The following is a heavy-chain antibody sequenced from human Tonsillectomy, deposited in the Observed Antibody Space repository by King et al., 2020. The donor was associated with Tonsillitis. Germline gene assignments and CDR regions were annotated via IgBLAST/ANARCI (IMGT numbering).Heavy chain of an antibody. CDR1: EFTCRSYA. D-gene: IGHD3-10*01. V-gene: IGHV3-30-3*01. Sequence: VHLVESGGGVVQPGRSLRLSCAASEFTCRSYAMYGVRQAPGKGLEWVAFISYDGTNNNYADSVKGRFTLSRDNSKKTVYLQMNSLRAEDTAVYYCARDENDSDTSGFFDYWGQGTLVIVSS. CDR2: ISYDGTNN. CDR3: ARDENDSDTSGFFDY. J-gene: IGHJ4*02.